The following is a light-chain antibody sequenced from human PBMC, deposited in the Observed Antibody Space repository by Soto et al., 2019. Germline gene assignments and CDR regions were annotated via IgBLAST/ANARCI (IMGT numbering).Light chain of an antibody. CDR3: QQRSNWPPHWR. V-gene: IGKV3-11*01. CDR1: QSVSSY. J-gene: IGKJ1*01. CDR2: DAS. Sequence: EIVMTQTPATRALSPGERASLACRASQSVSSYLAWYQQKPGQAPRLLIYDASNRATGIPARFSGSGSGTDFTLTISSLEPEDFAVYYCQQRSNWPPHWRFGQGTKVDIK.